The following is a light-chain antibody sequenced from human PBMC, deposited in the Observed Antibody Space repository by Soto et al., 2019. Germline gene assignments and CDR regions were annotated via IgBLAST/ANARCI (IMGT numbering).Light chain of an antibody. J-gene: IGKJ1*01. CDR1: QTVSSNF. V-gene: IGKV3-20*01. Sequence: EIVLTQSPGTLSLSPGERATLSCRASQTVSSNFLAWYQQKTGQAPRLLIYGASTRATGIPDKFSGSGSGTAFTLTISSLEPEDLAVFYCQQYGSSPRTFGQGTKVEIK. CDR3: QQYGSSPRT. CDR2: GAS.